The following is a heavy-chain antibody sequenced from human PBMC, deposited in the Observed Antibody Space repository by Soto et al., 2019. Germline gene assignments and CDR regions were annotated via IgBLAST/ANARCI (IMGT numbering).Heavy chain of an antibody. Sequence: GGSLRLSCAASGFTFSSYAMSWVRQAPGKGLEWVSAISGSGGSTYYADSVKGRFTISRDNSKNTLYLQMNSLRAEDTAVYYCAKVRGSYYYDSSGRGSLGYWGQGTLVTVSS. J-gene: IGHJ4*02. CDR1: GFTFSSYA. V-gene: IGHV3-23*01. D-gene: IGHD3-22*01. CDR2: ISGSGGST. CDR3: AKVRGSYYYDSSGRGSLGY.